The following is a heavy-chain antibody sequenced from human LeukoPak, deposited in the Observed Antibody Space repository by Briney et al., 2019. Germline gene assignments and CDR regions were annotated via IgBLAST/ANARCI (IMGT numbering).Heavy chain of an antibody. CDR2: IYSSGST. Sequence: SETLSLTCTVSGGSISSYYWSWFRQPAGKGLEWIGRIYSSGSTNYNPSLTSRVTMSVDTSQNQFSLKLSSVTAADTAVYYCARRSRDMYYFDYWGQGTLVTVSS. CDR1: GGSISSYY. V-gene: IGHV4-4*07. J-gene: IGHJ4*02. D-gene: IGHD2-15*01. CDR3: ARRSRDMYYFDY.